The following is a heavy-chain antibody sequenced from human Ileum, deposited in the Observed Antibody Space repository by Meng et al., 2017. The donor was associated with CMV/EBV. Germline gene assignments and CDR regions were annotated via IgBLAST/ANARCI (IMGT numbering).Heavy chain of an antibody. CDR3: TRRMNSNNYSFDF. J-gene: IGHJ3*01. CDR1: GLTFSDYA. CDR2: VPNEGRSR. Sequence: GESLKISCAASGLTFSDYAMHWVRQAPGKGLEWVAVVPNEGRSRYYADSVEGRFSISRDNSKNSLYLQMNSLRADDTAVYYCTRRMNSNNYSFDFWGQGTVVTVSS. D-gene: IGHD4-11*01. V-gene: IGHV3-30*04.